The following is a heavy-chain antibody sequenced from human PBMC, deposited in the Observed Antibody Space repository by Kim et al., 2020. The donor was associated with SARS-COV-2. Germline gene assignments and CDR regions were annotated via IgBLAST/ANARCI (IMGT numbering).Heavy chain of an antibody. CDR2: ILSDGSST. CDR1: GFTFSSYW. V-gene: IGHV3-74*01. J-gene: IGHJ6*02. Sequence: GGSLRLSCAASGFTFSSYWMHWVRQRPGKGLVWVSRILSDGSSTNYADSVEGRFTISRDNSKNTLFLQMNSLRAEDTAVYYCAREYCSGGSCYYGMDVWGQGTAVTVSS. D-gene: IGHD2-15*01. CDR3: AREYCSGGSCYYGMDV.